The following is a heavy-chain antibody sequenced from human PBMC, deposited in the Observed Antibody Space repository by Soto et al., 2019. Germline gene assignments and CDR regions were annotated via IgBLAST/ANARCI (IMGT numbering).Heavy chain of an antibody. CDR3: ARASYGEGPWAFDI. CDR2: IYSGGST. Sequence: GGSLRLSCAASGFTVSSNYMSWVRQAPGKGLEWVSVIYSGGSTYYADSVKGRFTISRDNSKNTLYLQMNSLRAEDTAVYYCARASYGEGPWAFDIWGQGTMVTVSS. V-gene: IGHV3-66*01. D-gene: IGHD4-17*01. J-gene: IGHJ3*02. CDR1: GFTVSSNY.